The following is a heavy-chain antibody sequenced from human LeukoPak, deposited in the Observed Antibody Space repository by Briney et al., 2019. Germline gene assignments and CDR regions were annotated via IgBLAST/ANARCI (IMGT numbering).Heavy chain of an antibody. CDR2: ISGSGGST. CDR3: AKLSGYYYDSSGYYGDPFDY. D-gene: IGHD3-22*01. V-gene: IGHV3-23*01. CDR1: GFTFSSYA. J-gene: IGHJ4*02. Sequence: GGSLRLSCAASGFTFSSYAMSWVRQAPGKGLEWVSAISGSGGSTYYADSVKGRFTISRDNSKNTLYLQMNSLRAEDTAVYYCAKLSGYYYDSSGYYGDPFDYWGQGTLVTVSS.